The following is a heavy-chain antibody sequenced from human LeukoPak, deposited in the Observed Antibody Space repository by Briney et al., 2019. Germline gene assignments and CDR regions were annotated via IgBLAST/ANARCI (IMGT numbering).Heavy chain of an antibody. CDR3: AGGTPGTWGFDY. D-gene: IGHD1-1*01. Sequence: GGSLRLSCAASGFTFSDYYMSWIRQAPGKGLEWVSYISSSSDYTNYADSVKGRFTISRDNARNSLYLQMSSLRAEDTAVYYCAGGTPGTWGFDYWGQGILVTVSS. CDR2: ISSSSDYT. V-gene: IGHV3-11*06. J-gene: IGHJ4*02. CDR1: GFTFSDYY.